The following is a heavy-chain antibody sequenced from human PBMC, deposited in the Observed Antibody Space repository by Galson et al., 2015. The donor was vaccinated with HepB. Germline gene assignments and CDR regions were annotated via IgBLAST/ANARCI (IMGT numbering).Heavy chain of an antibody. D-gene: IGHD1-26*01. J-gene: IGHJ6*02. Sequence: SLRLSCAVSEFSFRNYWMYWVRQAPGKGLVWVSGINTDGTITTYADSVKGRFTISRDNAKHTLYLQLNSLRAEDTAVFYCVSLGGRSTIDVWGRGTTVTVSS. CDR3: VSLGGRSTIDV. V-gene: IGHV3-74*01. CDR2: INTDGTIT. CDR1: EFSFRNYW.